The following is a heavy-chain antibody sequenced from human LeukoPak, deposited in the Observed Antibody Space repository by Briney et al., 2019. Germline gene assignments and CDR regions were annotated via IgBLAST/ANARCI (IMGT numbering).Heavy chain of an antibody. CDR3: ARVSRMIVVDY. CDR1: GGSINNYY. J-gene: IGHJ4*02. V-gene: IGHV4-59*01. CDR2: IYYSGST. Sequence: ASETLSLTCTVSGGSINNYYWNWIRQSPGKGLEWIGYIYYSGSTNYNPSLKSRVAISVDTSKNQFSLKLSSVTAADTAVYYCARVSRMIVVDYWGQGTLVTVSS. D-gene: IGHD3-22*01.